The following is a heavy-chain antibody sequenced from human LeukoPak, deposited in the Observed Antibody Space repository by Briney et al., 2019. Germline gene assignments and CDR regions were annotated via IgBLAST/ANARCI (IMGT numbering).Heavy chain of an antibody. V-gene: IGHV3-23*01. CDR3: AKDLNPWGYYGSGSHDY. D-gene: IGHD3-10*01. J-gene: IGHJ4*02. CDR2: ISGSGGST. CDR1: GFTFSSYA. Sequence: GGSLRLSCAASGFTFSSYAMSWVRQAPGKGLEWVSAISGSGGSTYYADSVKGRFTISRDNSKNTLYLQMNSLRAEDTAVYYCAKDLNPWGYYGSGSHDYWGQGTLVTVSS.